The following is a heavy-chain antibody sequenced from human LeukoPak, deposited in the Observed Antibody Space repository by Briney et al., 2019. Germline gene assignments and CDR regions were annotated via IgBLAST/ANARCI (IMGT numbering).Heavy chain of an antibody. CDR3: AKRSSGVTTWFGPFDV. CDR2: LLHSNAST. J-gene: IGHJ3*01. V-gene: IGHV3-23*01. CDR1: GFTFTSFA. D-gene: IGHD3-10*01. Sequence: GGSLRLSCTASGFTFTSFAMSWVRQAPGKGPEWFSTLLHSNASTNYADPVKGRFTISRDNSKTTLYLQMNSLRVDDTAVYYCAKRSSGVTTWFGPFDVWGQGTMVIASS.